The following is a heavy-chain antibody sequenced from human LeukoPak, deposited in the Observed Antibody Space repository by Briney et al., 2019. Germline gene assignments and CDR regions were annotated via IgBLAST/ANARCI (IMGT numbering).Heavy chain of an antibody. CDR1: GYTFTSYY. J-gene: IGHJ4*02. Sequence: GASVKVSCKASGYTFTSYYMHWVRQAPGQGLEWMGIINPSGGSTSYAQKFQGRVTMTRDMSTSTVYMELSSLRSEDTAVYYCARSEYYDSSGPRKLFDYWGQGTLVTVSS. D-gene: IGHD3-22*01. CDR3: ARSEYYDSSGPRKLFDY. V-gene: IGHV1-46*01. CDR2: INPSGGST.